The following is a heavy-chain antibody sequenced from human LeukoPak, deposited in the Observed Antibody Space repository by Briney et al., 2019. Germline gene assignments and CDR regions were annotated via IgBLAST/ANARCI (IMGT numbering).Heavy chain of an antibody. CDR1: GFTFSSYS. D-gene: IGHD3-9*01. V-gene: IGHV3-23*01. Sequence: QSGRSLRLSCAASGFTFSSYSMNWVRQALGKGLEWVSTIRGSGGSTYFADSLKGRFTISRDNSKNTLYLQMNSLRAEDTAVYYCAKDRRDILTGEYDYWGQGTLVTVSS. CDR3: AKDRRDILTGEYDY. CDR2: IRGSGGST. J-gene: IGHJ4*02.